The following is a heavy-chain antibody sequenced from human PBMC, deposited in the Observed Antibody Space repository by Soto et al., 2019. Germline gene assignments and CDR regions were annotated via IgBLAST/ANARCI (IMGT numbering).Heavy chain of an antibody. CDR1: GFTFSSYW. D-gene: IGHD3-22*01. Sequence: PGGSLRLSCAASGFTFSSYWMSWVRQAPGKGLEWVANIKQDGSEKYYVDSVKGRFTISRDNAKNSLYLQMNSLRAEDTAVYYCAREAYSSGYYYWYCYYGMDVWGQGTTVTVS. CDR2: IKQDGSEK. CDR3: AREAYSSGYYYWYCYYGMDV. V-gene: IGHV3-7*01. J-gene: IGHJ6*02.